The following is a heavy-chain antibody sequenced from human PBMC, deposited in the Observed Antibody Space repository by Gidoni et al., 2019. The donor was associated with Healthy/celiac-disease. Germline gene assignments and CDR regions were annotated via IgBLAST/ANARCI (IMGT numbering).Heavy chain of an antibody. CDR1: GGSISSSNW. CDR3: ARESNYYDSSGYPTGGYYGMDV. J-gene: IGHJ6*02. CDR2: IYQSGST. Sequence: QVQLQESGPGLVKPSGTLSLTCAVSGGSISSSNWWSWVRQPPGKGLEYIGEIYQSGSTNYNPSLKSRVTMSVDRSKNQFSLKLSSVTAADTAVYYCARESNYYDSSGYPTGGYYGMDVWGQGTTVTVSS. V-gene: IGHV4-4*02. D-gene: IGHD3-22*01.